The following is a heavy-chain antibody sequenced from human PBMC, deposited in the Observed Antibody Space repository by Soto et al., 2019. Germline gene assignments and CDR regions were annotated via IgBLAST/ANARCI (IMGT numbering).Heavy chain of an antibody. CDR3: VKDDTIRDYDYVWGSYRSYAFDI. V-gene: IGHV3-64D*08. D-gene: IGHD3-16*02. CDR1: GFTFSSYA. CDR2: ISSNGGST. J-gene: IGHJ3*02. Sequence: GGSLRLSCSASGFTFSSYAMHWVRQAPGKGLEYVSAISSNGGSTYYADSVKGRFTISRDNSKNTLYLQMSSLRAEDTAVYYCVKDDTIRDYDYVWGSYRSYAFDIWGQGTMVTVSS.